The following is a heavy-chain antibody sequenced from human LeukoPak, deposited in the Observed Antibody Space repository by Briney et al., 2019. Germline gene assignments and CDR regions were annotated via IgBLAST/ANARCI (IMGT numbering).Heavy chain of an antibody. Sequence: ASVTVSCKASGYTFTGYYMHWVRQAPGQGLEWMGWINPNSGGTNYAQKFQGRVTMTRDTSISTAYMELSRLRSDDTAVYYCARYTGYSSGWYRGGWFDPWGQGTLVTVSS. D-gene: IGHD6-19*01. CDR3: ARYTGYSSGWYRGGWFDP. CDR1: GYTFTGYY. J-gene: IGHJ5*02. V-gene: IGHV1-2*02. CDR2: INPNSGGT.